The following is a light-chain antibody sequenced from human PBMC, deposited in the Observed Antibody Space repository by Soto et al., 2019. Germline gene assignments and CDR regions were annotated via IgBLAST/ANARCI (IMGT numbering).Light chain of an antibody. CDR2: DVI. J-gene: IGLJ2*01. CDR1: SADVGYNNY. CDR3: CSIVGSSIL. Sequence: QSALTQPRSVSGSPGQSVTISCTGTSADVGYNNYVSWYQHRPGNAPTLMIYDVIERPSGVPNRFSGSTSGNTASLTISGLQADDEADYYCCSIVGSSILFGGGTKLTVL. V-gene: IGLV2-11*01.